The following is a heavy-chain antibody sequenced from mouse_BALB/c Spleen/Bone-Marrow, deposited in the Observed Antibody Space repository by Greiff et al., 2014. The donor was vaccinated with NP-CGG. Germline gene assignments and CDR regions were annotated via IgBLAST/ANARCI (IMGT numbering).Heavy chain of an antibody. V-gene: IGHV1-5*01. Sequence: EVQLQQSGAVLARPGASVRMSCKASGYTFTSFWMHWVKQRPGQGLEWIGAVYPGNNDTNYDQNFKGKAKLTAVTSTSTAYMEVSRLTNEDTAVYYGTKYCDGGRDWDFDDWGAGTTVTVSS. CDR2: VYPGNNDT. CDR1: GYTFTSFW. D-gene: IGHD1-1*01. J-gene: IGHJ1*01. CDR3: TKYCDGGRDWDFDD.